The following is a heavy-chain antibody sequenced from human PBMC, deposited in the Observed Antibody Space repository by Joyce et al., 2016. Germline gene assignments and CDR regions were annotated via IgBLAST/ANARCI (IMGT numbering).Heavy chain of an antibody. CDR3: AKDKYMRSSRESHFHH. V-gene: IGHV3-43*01. CDR2: ITWDAGSI. CDR1: GFIFDDYT. D-gene: IGHD6-6*01. Sequence: EVQLVDSGGVVVKPGGSLRLSCAASGFIFDDYTMFWVRQPPGKGLEWVSLITWDAGSIYYADSVKDRFTISRDNSKNSLFLQINSLKTEDTALYYCAKDKYMRSSRESHFHHWGQGTPVIVSS. J-gene: IGHJ1*01.